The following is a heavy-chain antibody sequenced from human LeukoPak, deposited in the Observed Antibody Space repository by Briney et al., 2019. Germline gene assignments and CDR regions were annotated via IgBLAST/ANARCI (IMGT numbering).Heavy chain of an antibody. CDR1: GGSISSYY. CDR3: ATVRDSYYDFWSGYSKGPYYFDY. V-gene: IGHV4-4*07. Sequence: SSETLSLTCTVSGGSISSYYWSWIRQPAGKGLEWIGRIYTSGSTNYNPSLKSRVTMSVDTSKNQFSLKLSSVTAADTAVYYCATVRDSYYDFWSGYSKGPYYFDYWGQGTLVTVSS. J-gene: IGHJ4*02. CDR2: IYTSGST. D-gene: IGHD3-3*01.